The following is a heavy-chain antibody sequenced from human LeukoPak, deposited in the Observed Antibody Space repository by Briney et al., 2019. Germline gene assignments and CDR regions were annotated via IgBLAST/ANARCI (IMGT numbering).Heavy chain of an antibody. J-gene: IGHJ4*01. CDR1: GYTFSNYG. D-gene: IGHD1-1*01. CDR2: ITAYNGNR. Sequence: DTVKVSCKPSGYTFSNYGISWVRQAPGQGLEWMGWITAYNGNRLYAQRFQGRITLTTDTSTSTSYMELRSLEYDDTAIYYCARDNDKVVDHWGQGTLVTVSS. V-gene: IGHV1-18*01. CDR3: ARDNDKVVDH.